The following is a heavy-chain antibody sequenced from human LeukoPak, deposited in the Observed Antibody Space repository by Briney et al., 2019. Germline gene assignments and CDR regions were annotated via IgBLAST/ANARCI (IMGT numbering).Heavy chain of an antibody. J-gene: IGHJ4*02. D-gene: IGHD5-24*01. CDR3: ARDEGDGYNFLRY. CDR2: MNPNSGNT. Sequence: ASVKVSCKASGYTFTSYDINWVRQATGQGLEWMGWMNPNSGNTGYAQRFQGRVAMTRNTSISTAYMELSSLRSEDTAVYYCARDEGDGYNFLRYWGQGTLVTVSS. CDR1: GYTFTSYD. V-gene: IGHV1-8*01.